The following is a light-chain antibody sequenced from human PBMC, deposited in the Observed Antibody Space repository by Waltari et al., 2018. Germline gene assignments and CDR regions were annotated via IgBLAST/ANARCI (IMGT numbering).Light chain of an antibody. J-gene: IGKJ1*01. CDR3: QQYETYSGT. CDR2: AAS. V-gene: IGKV1-5*01. CDR1: QNINSW. Sequence: DIQMTQSPSTLSPSAGDRVTITCRASQNINSWLAWYQQKPGKDPKLLIHAASSLQSGVPSRFSGGGSGTEFTLTISNLQPDDFATYYCQQYETYSGTFGQGTKVEIK.